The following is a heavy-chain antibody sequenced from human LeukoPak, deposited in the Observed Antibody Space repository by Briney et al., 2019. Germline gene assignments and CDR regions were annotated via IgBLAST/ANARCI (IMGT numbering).Heavy chain of an antibody. CDR3: ARYCSGGSCPFDY. V-gene: IGHV1-69*01. D-gene: IGHD2-15*01. J-gene: IGHJ4*02. CDR2: IIPIFGTA. CDR1: GGTFSSYA. Sequence: SVKVSCMASGGTFSSYAISWVRQAPGQGLEWMGGIIPIFGTANYAQKFQGRVTITADESTSTAYMELSSLRSEDTAVYYCARYCSGGSCPFDYWGQGTLVTVSS.